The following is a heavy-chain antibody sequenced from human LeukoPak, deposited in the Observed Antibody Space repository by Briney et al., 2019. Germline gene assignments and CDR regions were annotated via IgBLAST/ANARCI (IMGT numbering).Heavy chain of an antibody. CDR1: GFTSDDYG. Sequence: RPGGSLRLSFAASGFTSDDYGMSWVRQPPGKGLEWVSGINWNGGSTGYADSVKGRFTISRDNAKNSLYLQMNSLRAEDTALYHCARRNGYDNNFDYWGQGTLVTVSS. V-gene: IGHV3-20*02. D-gene: IGHD5-12*01. CDR2: INWNGGST. J-gene: IGHJ4*02. CDR3: ARRNGYDNNFDY.